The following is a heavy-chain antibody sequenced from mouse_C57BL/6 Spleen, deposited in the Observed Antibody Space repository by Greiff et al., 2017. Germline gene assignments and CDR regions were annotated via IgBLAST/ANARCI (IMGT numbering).Heavy chain of an antibody. CDR2: IDPSDSET. V-gene: IGHV1-52*01. J-gene: IGHJ2*01. Sequence: QVQLQQPGAELVRPGSSVKLSCKASGYTFTSYWMHWVKQRPIQGLEWIGNIDPSDSETNYHQKFKDKATLTVDKSSSTAYMQLSNLTSEDSAVYYGARGGYGGSYGGNYFDYWGQGTTLTVSS. CDR3: ARGGYGGSYGGNYFDY. D-gene: IGHD1-1*01. CDR1: GYTFTSYW.